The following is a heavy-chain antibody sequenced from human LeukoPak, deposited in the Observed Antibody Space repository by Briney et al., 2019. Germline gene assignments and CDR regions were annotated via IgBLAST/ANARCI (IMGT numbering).Heavy chain of an antibody. CDR2: INHSGST. V-gene: IGHV4-34*01. CDR1: GGSFSGYY. D-gene: IGHD3-9*01. CDR3: ARGYPYYDILTGENKYYFDY. J-gene: IGHJ4*02. Sequence: PSETLSLTCAVYGGSFSGYYWSWIRQPPGKGLEWIGEINHSGSTNYNPSLKSRVTISVDTSKNQFSLKLSSVTAADTAVYYCARGYPYYDILTGENKYYFDYWGQGTLVTVSS.